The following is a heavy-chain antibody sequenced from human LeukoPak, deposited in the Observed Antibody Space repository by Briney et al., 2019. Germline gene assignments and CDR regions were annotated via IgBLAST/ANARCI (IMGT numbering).Heavy chain of an antibody. J-gene: IGHJ4*02. D-gene: IGHD1-26*01. V-gene: IGHV4-61*01. CDR3: ASGGTYYVLDS. CDR1: GGSTSSSSYH. CDR2: TYYSGST. Sequence: SETLSLTCTVSGGSTSSSSYHWSWIRRPPGKGLEWIGYTYYSGSTDYNPSLKSRVTISVDTSKNQFFLKLTSVTAADAAVYYCASGGTYYVLDSWGQGTLVTVST.